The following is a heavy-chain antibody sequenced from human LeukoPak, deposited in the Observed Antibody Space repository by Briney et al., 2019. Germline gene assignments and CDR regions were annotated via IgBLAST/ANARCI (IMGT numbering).Heavy chain of an antibody. CDR3: ARYYSGWYYSDY. V-gene: IGHV1-69*13. J-gene: IGHJ4*02. CDR2: IIPIFVTS. D-gene: IGHD6-19*01. Sequence: ASVKVSCKASGGTFSSYAISWVRQAPGQGLEWMGGIIPIFVTSNYAQKFQGRVTITADESTSTAYMELSSLTPEDTAVYYCARYYSGWYYSDYWGQGTLVTVSS. CDR1: GGTFSSYA.